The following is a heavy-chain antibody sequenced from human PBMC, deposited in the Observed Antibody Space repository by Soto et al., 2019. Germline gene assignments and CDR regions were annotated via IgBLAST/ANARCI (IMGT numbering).Heavy chain of an antibody. D-gene: IGHD5-12*01. Sequence: QVQLVQSGAEVKKPGASVTVSCKASGYTFSDYYLHWVRQAPGQGPEWMGRINPNSGDAKFAQKFQGRVTMTRDTSVRTAFMELNWLKSDDTAVYYCARESGGATATLDYYYFYMAVWGKGTTVTVSS. V-gene: IGHV1-2*06. CDR2: INPNSGDA. J-gene: IGHJ6*03. CDR1: GYTFSDYY. CDR3: ARESGGATATLDYYYFYMAV.